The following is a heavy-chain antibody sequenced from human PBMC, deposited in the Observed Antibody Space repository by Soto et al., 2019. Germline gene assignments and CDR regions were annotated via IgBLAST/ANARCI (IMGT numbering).Heavy chain of an antibody. V-gene: IGHV4-59*01. Sequence: SETLSLTCTVSGGSISSYYWSWIRQPPGKGLEWIGYIYYSGSTNYNPSLKSRVTISVDTSKNQFSLKLSSVTAADTAVYYCASGTVSSGFLRYYGMDVWGQGTTVTVSS. D-gene: IGHD6-19*01. CDR3: ASGTVSSGFLRYYGMDV. J-gene: IGHJ6*02. CDR2: IYYSGST. CDR1: GGSISSYY.